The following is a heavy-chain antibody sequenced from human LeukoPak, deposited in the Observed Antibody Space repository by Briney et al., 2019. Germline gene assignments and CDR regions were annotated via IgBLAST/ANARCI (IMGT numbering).Heavy chain of an antibody. CDR3: ARDRVVVVVAENWFGP. V-gene: IGHV1-2*02. J-gene: IGHJ5*02. CDR1: GYTFTGYY. D-gene: IGHD2-15*01. CDR2: INPNSGGT. Sequence: ASVKVSCKASGYTFTGYYMHWVRQAPGQGLEWMGWINPNSGGTNYAQKFQGRVTMTRDTSISTAYMELSRLRSDDTAVYYCARDRVVVVVAENWFGPWGQGTLVTVSS.